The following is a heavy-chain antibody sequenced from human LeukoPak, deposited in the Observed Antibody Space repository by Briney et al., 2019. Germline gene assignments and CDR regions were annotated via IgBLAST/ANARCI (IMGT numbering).Heavy chain of an antibody. CDR1: GFTFSSYS. J-gene: IGHJ3*02. CDR2: ISSSSSYI. D-gene: IGHD6-13*01. Sequence: PGGSLRLSCAASGFTFSSYSMNWVRQAPGKGLEWVSSISSSSSYIYYADSVKGRFTISRDNAKNSLYLQMNSLRAEDTALYYCAARSSWYADDAFDIWGQGTMVTVSS. CDR3: AARSSWYADDAFDI. V-gene: IGHV3-21*04.